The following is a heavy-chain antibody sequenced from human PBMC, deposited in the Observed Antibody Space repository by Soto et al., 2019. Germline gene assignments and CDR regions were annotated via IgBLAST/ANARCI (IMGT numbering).Heavy chain of an antibody. V-gene: IGHV1-18*01. J-gene: IGHJ6*04. Sequence: QIQLVQSGGEVKKPGASVKVSCKSSGYKFISHSITWVRQAPGQGLEWMGRISAYNGNTNYAQKLQGRVTMTTDASTNTAYMELRGLAADDTAVYYGARGAFCGGDTGSRDLGVWGEGTAVTVST. D-gene: IGHD2-21*02. CDR3: ARGAFCGGDTGSRDLGV. CDR2: ISAYNGNT. CDR1: GYKFISHS.